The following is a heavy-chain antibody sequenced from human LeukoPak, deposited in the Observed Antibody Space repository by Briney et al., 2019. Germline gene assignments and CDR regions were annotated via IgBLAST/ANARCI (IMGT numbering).Heavy chain of an antibody. J-gene: IGHJ4*02. V-gene: IGHV3-30*02. D-gene: IGHD2-15*01. Sequence: GGSLRLSCAASGITFSSYAMHWVRQAPGKGLEWVAFIRYDGSNKYYADSVKGRFTISRDNSKNTLYLQMNSLRAEDTAVYYCAKSGRVIGYFEYWGQGTLVTVSS. CDR3: AKSGRVIGYFEY. CDR1: GITFSSYA. CDR2: IRYDGSNK.